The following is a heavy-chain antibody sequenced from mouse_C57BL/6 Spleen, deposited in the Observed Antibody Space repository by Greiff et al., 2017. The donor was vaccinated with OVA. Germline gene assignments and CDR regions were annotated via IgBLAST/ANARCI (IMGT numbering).Heavy chain of an antibody. Sequence: VKLQESGPELVKPGASVKISCKASGYAFSSSWMNWVKQRPGKGLEWIGRIYPGDGDTNYNGKFKGKATLTADKSSSTAYMQLSSLTSEDSAVYFCARGDGYEAYWGQGTLVTVSA. D-gene: IGHD2-2*01. J-gene: IGHJ3*01. CDR3: ARGDGYEAY. V-gene: IGHV1-82*01. CDR1: GYAFSSSW. CDR2: IYPGDGDT.